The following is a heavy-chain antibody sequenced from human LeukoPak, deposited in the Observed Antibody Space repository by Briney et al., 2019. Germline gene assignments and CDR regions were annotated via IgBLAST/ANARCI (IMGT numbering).Heavy chain of an antibody. CDR1: GYTFTSYA. V-gene: IGHV1-3*01. CDR2: INAGNGNT. J-gene: IGHJ6*02. D-gene: IGHD3-10*01. Sequence: GASVKVSCKASGYTFTSYAMHWVRQAPGQRLEWMGWINAGNGNTKYSQKFQGRVTITRDTSASTAYMELSSLRSEDTAVYYCARDSPYYYGSGSYYNHPYGMDVWGQGTTVTVSS. CDR3: ARDSPYYYGSGSYYNHPYGMDV.